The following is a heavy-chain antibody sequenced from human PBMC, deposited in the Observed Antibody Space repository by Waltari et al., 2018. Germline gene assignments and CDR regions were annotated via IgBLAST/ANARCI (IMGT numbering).Heavy chain of an antibody. CDR3: ARDPPRVTMFGVPSRGDY. D-gene: IGHD3-3*01. J-gene: IGHJ4*02. Sequence: QVQLVQSGAEVKKPGASVKVSCKASGYTFTGYYMHWVRQAPGQGLEWMGWSNRTSGGTNYAQRLQGRVTMTRDTSISTADMERSRLRSDDTAVYYCARDPPRVTMFGVPSRGDYWGQGTLVTVSS. V-gene: IGHV1-2*02. CDR1: GYTFTGYY. CDR2: SNRTSGGT.